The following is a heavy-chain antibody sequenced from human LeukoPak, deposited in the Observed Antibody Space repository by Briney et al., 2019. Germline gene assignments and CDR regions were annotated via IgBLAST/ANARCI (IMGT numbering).Heavy chain of an antibody. CDR1: IFSFSTFG. CDR2: IPYDGSDK. J-gene: IGHJ4*02. Sequence: GGSLRLSCAASIFSFSTFGFHWVRQAPGKGREWVAFIPYDGSDKYYADSVKGRFTVSRDNSKNTLYLHMNSLRVEDTAVYYCAKGLGDYDDFRLGFWGQGTLVTVSS. V-gene: IGHV3-30*02. D-gene: IGHD4-17*01. CDR3: AKGLGDYDDFRLGF.